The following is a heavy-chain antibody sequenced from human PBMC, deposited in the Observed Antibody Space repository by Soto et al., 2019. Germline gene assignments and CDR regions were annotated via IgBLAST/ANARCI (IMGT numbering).Heavy chain of an antibody. CDR2: IIPIFGTA. J-gene: IGHJ4*02. Sequence: QVQLVQSGAEVKKPGSSVKVSCKASGGTFSSYAISWVRQAPGQGLEWMGEIIPIFGTANYAQKFQGRVTITADESTSTAYMELSSLRSEDTAVYYCARALGSGSYPPWYYFDYWGQGTLVTVSS. D-gene: IGHD3-10*01. V-gene: IGHV1-69*01. CDR3: ARALGSGSYPPWYYFDY. CDR1: GGTFSSYA.